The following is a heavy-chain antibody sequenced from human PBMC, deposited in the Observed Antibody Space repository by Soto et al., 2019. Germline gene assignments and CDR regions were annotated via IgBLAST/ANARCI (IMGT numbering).Heavy chain of an antibody. CDR2: IDPSDSYT. D-gene: IGHD3-22*01. V-gene: IGHV5-10-1*01. J-gene: IGHJ6*02. CDR1: GYRFTSYW. Sequence: GESLKISCQGSGYRFTSYWISWVRQMPGKGLEWMGKIDPSDSYTNYSPSFQGHVTISTDKSISTAYLQWSSLKASDTAMYYCARHRGNLYDSGGYYWDVWGQGTTVTVSS. CDR3: ARHRGNLYDSGGYYWDV.